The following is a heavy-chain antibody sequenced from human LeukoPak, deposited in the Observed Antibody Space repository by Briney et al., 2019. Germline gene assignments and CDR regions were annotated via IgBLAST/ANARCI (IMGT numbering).Heavy chain of an antibody. CDR1: GGSISSYY. D-gene: IGHD6-13*01. CDR2: IYYSGST. CDR3: ARGRSSSWERIYYFDY. V-gene: IGHV4-59*01. Sequence: PSETLSLTCTVSGGSISSYYWSWIRQPPGKGLEWIGYIYYSGSTNYNPSLKSRVTISVDTSKNQFSLKLSSVAAADTAVYYCARGRSSSWERIYYFDYWGQGTLVTVSS. J-gene: IGHJ4*02.